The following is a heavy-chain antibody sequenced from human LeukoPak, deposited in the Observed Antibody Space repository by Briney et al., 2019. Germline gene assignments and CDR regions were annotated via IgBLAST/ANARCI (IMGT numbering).Heavy chain of an antibody. CDR1: GYSFTSYW. Sequence: GGSLKISFKGSGYSFTSYWIGWVRQMPGKDLELIGIIYPGDSDTRYSPSFQGQVTISADKCIRPAYLQWSSLKASDPAMYYCARRVEWELHRAFGIWGQGTMVTVSS. CDR3: ARRVEWELHRAFGI. V-gene: IGHV5-51*01. J-gene: IGHJ3*02. D-gene: IGHD1-26*01. CDR2: IYPGDSDT.